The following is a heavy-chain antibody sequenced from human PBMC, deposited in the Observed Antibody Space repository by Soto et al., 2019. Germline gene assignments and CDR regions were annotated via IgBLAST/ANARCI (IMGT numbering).Heavy chain of an antibody. V-gene: IGHV4-61*01. Sequence: PAETLSLTCTVSGGSVVSGSYYVVCIRQPPGNGLELIGYIYYSGSTNYNPSLKSRVTISVDTSKNQFSLKLSSVTAADTAVYYCARGSTVGDAFDIWGQGTMVTVSS. CDR1: GGSVVSGSYY. J-gene: IGHJ3*02. D-gene: IGHD4-17*01. CDR3: ARGSTVGDAFDI. CDR2: IYYSGST.